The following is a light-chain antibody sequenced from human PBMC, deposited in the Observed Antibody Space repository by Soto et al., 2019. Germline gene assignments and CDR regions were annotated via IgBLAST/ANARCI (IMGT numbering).Light chain of an antibody. Sequence: DIQMTQSPSSLSASVGDRVTITCRASQSISSYLNRYQQKPGKAPKLLIYAASSLHSGVPSRFSGSGSGTDFTLTISSLQPEDFATYYCQQSYSTPPTFGQGTKLEIK. V-gene: IGKV1-39*01. J-gene: IGKJ2*01. CDR2: AAS. CDR1: QSISSY. CDR3: QQSYSTPPT.